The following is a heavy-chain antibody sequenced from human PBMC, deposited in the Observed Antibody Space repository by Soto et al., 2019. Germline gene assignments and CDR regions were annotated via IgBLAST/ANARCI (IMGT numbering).Heavy chain of an antibody. CDR3: ARGRGCDILTGSYYFDY. CDR1: GGSISSGDYY. D-gene: IGHD3-9*01. CDR2: IYYSGST. V-gene: IGHV4-30-4*01. J-gene: IGHJ4*02. Sequence: QVQLQESGPGLVKPSQTLSLTCTVSGGSISSGDYYWSWIRPPPGKGLEWMGYIYYSGSTYYNPCLKSRATRSGDTSKNQFSLQMSSVTAADTAVYYCARGRGCDILTGSYYFDYWGQGTLVTASS.